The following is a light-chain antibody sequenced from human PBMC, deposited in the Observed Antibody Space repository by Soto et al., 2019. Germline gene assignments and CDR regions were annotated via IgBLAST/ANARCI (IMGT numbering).Light chain of an antibody. CDR2: DAS. CDR1: QIVSSY. V-gene: IGKV3-11*01. CDR3: QQRNHWGAT. Sequence: EIVLTQSPDTLSLSPGERATLSCRASQIVSSYLAWYQQKPGQAPRLLIYDASDRATGIPARFSGSGSGTDFTLTISSLEPEDFAVYYCQQRNHWGATFGQGTRLEIK. J-gene: IGKJ5*01.